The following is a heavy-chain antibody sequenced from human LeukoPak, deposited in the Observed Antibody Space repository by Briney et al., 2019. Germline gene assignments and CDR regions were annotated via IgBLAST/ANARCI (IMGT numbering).Heavy chain of an antibody. D-gene: IGHD4-17*01. V-gene: IGHV4-30-4*01. Sequence: PSETLSLTCTVSGGSISSGDYYWSWIRQPPGKGLEWIGYIYYSGSTYYNPSLKSRVTISVDTSKNQFSLKLSSVTAADTAVYYCASYTVTTGGALDYWGQGTLVTVSS. CDR3: ASYTVTTGGALDY. CDR2: IYYSGST. J-gene: IGHJ4*02. CDR1: GGSISSGDYY.